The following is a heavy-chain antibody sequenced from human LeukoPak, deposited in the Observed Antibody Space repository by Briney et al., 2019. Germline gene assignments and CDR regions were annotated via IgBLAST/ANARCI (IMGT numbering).Heavy chain of an antibody. J-gene: IGHJ4*02. Sequence: SETLSLTCAVSGASISISYWNWIRQPPGKGLEWIGYVHSSGTANYNPSLKSRVTMFADTSKNQFFPNVSSVTAADTAIYYCARRSAGGLRFDQWGQGSLVTVSS. CDR1: GASISISY. CDR3: ARRSAGGLRFDQ. CDR2: VHSSGTA. D-gene: IGHD2-15*01. V-gene: IGHV4-59*08.